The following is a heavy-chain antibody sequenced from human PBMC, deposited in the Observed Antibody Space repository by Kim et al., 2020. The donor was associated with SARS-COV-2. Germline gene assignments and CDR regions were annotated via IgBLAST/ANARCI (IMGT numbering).Heavy chain of an antibody. Sequence: GGSLRLSCAASGFTFSSYSMNWVRQAPGKGLEWVSYISSSSTIYYADSVKGRFTISRDNAKNSLYLQMNSLRDEDTAVYYCARRVDWLKEYYFDYWGQGTLVTVSS. CDR1: GFTFSSYS. CDR3: ARRVDWLKEYYFDY. CDR2: ISSSSTI. V-gene: IGHV3-48*02. D-gene: IGHD3-9*01. J-gene: IGHJ4*02.